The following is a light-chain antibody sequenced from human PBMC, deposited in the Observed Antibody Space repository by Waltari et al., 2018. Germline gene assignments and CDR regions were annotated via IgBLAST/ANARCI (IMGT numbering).Light chain of an antibody. CDR2: AVS. CDR3: QQYGDAPLT. Sequence: SSRALPSITKNYFAWYQQKPGHAPRLLIYAVSSRATGIPDRFSGSRSGTDFTLTMNRLEPEDSAVYFGQQYGDAPLTFGQGTKVEIK. V-gene: IGKV3-20*01. J-gene: IGKJ1*01. CDR1: PSITKNY.